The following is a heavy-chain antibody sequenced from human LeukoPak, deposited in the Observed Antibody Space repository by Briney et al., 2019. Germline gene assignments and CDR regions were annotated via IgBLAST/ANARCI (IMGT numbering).Heavy chain of an antibody. CDR1: GFXFSDHY. CDR3: ARALDAFDI. Sequence: GGSLRLSCAASGFXFSDHYIDWVRQAPGKGLEWVGRSRNKANSYTTDYAASVKGRFTISRDDSKNSLYLQMNSLRTEDTAVYYCARALDAFDIWGQGTMVTVSS. V-gene: IGHV3-72*01. J-gene: IGHJ3*02. CDR2: SRNKANSYTT.